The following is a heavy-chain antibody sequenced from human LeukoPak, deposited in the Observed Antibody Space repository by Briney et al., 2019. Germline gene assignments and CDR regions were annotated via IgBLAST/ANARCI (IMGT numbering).Heavy chain of an antibody. J-gene: IGHJ6*02. Sequence: GGSLRLSCAASGFTFSSYAMSWVRQAPGKGLEWVSAISGSGGSTYYADSVKGRFTISRDNSKNTLYLQMNSLRAEDTAVYYCARDMMAGPYYYYGMDVWGQGTTVTVSS. V-gene: IGHV3-23*01. CDR2: ISGSGGST. CDR3: ARDMMAGPYYYYGMDV. D-gene: IGHD5-24*01. CDR1: GFTFSSYA.